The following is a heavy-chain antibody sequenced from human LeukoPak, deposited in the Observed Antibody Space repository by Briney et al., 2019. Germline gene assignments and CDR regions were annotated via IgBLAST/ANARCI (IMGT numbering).Heavy chain of an antibody. Sequence: TPSETLSLTCTVSGDSISSYYWSWIRQPPGKGLEWIGYMYYSGSTNYNPSLKSRVTISVDTSKNQFSLKLSSVTAADTAVYYCARGIIVGATWGENYNCFDPWGQGTLVTVSS. CDR3: ARGIIVGATWGENYNCFDP. V-gene: IGHV4-59*01. CDR1: GDSISSYY. J-gene: IGHJ5*02. CDR2: MYYSGST. D-gene: IGHD1-26*01.